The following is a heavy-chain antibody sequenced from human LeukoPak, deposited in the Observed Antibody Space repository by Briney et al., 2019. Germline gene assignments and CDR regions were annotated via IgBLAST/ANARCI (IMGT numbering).Heavy chain of an antibody. V-gene: IGHV3-30*14. CDR1: GFTFSSYA. Sequence: GGSLRLSCAASGFTFSSYAMHWVRQAPGKGLEWVAVISYDGSNKYYADSVKGRFTISRDTSKNTLYLQINSLRVEDTAVYYCIVFGDSNHWGQGTLVTVSS. J-gene: IGHJ5*02. CDR2: ISYDGSNK. CDR3: IVFGDSNH. D-gene: IGHD4-17*01.